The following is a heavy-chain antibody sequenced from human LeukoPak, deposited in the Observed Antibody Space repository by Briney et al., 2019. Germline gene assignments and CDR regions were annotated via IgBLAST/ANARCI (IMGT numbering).Heavy chain of an antibody. CDR3: ARGQAAATFDY. Sequence: ASVKVSCKASGYTFTGYHMHWVRQAPGQGLEWMGRINPNSGDTNYAQKLQGRVTMTTDTSTSTAYMELRSLRSDDTAVYYCARGQAAATFDYWGQGTLVTVSS. CDR1: GYTFTGYH. V-gene: IGHV1-2*06. J-gene: IGHJ4*02. D-gene: IGHD6-13*01. CDR2: INPNSGDT.